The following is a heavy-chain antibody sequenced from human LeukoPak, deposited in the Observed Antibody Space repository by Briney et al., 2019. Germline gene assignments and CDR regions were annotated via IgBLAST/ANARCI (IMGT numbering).Heavy chain of an antibody. CDR3: AKGGYCSSTSCPPLGY. D-gene: IGHD2-2*03. Sequence: GGSLRLSCAASGFTFSTYAMTWVRQAPGKGLEWVSAISGSGGSTYYANSVKGRFTISRDNSKDTLYPQMNSLRVEDTAVYYCAKGGYCSSTSCPPLGYWGQGTLVTVSS. J-gene: IGHJ4*02. CDR1: GFTFSTYA. V-gene: IGHV3-23*01. CDR2: ISGSGGST.